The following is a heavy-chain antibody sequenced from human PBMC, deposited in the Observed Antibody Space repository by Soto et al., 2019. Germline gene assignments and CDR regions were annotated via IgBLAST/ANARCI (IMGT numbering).Heavy chain of an antibody. CDR2: IKQDGSEK. J-gene: IGHJ6*03. CDR1: GFTFSSYW. D-gene: IGHD6-19*01. V-gene: IGHV3-7*01. Sequence: EVQLVESGGGLVQPGGSLRLSCAASGFTFSSYWMSWVSQAPGKGLEWVANIKQDGSEKYYVDSVKGRFTISRDNAKNSLYLQMNSLRAEDTAVYYCARERTELPYSSGWYNYYYYYMDVWGKGTTVTVSS. CDR3: ARERTELPYSSGWYNYYYYYMDV.